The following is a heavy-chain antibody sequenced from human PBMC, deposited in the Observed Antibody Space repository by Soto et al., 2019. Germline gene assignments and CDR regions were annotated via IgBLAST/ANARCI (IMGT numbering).Heavy chain of an antibody. CDR3: AKRGYYDSSGYYYYFSYGMDV. V-gene: IGHV3-30*18. J-gene: IGHJ6*02. CDR1: GFTFSSYG. CDR2: ISYDGSNK. Sequence: QVQLVESGGGVVQPGRSLRLSCAASGFTFSSYGMHWVRQAPGKELEWVAVISYDGSNKYYADSVKGRFTISRDNSKNTLYLQMNSLRAEDTAVYYCAKRGYYDSSGYYYYFSYGMDVWGQGTTVTVSS. D-gene: IGHD3-22*01.